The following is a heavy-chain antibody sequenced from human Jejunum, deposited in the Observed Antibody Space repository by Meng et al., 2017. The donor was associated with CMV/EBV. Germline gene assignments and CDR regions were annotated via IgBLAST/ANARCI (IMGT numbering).Heavy chain of an antibody. V-gene: IGHV3-7*01. Sequence: SCAASGFMFSKYWMHWVRQAPGKGLEWVATINQDEGEKHYVDSVKGRFTISRDNAKNSLHLQMNNLRVEDTAVYYCARDKSGAMDVWGQGTPVTVSS. J-gene: IGHJ6*02. CDR2: INQDEGEK. CDR3: ARDKSGAMDV. CDR1: GFMFSKYW.